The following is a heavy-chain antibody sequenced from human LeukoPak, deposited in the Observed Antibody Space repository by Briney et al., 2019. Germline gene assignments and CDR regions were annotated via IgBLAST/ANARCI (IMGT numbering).Heavy chain of an antibody. CDR1: GGTFSSYA. CDR2: IIPIFGTA. J-gene: IGHJ4*02. Sequence: GASVKVSCKASGGTFSSYAISWVRQAPGQGLEWMGGIIPIFGTANYAQKFQGRVTITADESTSTAYMELSSLRSEDTAVYYCASHFGVRPFDYWGLGTLVTVSS. CDR3: ASHFGVRPFDY. D-gene: IGHD3-10*01. V-gene: IGHV1-69*13.